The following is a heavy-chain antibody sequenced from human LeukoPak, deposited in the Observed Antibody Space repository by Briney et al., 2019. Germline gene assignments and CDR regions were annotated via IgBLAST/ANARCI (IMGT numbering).Heavy chain of an antibody. Sequence: GGSLRLSCAASGFTFSSYSMNWVRQAPGKGLEWVSYISTSSSSIYYADSVKGRFTISRDNAKNTLYLQMNSLRAEDTAVYYCAKDSGYSSSSRRLDYWGQGTLVTVSS. CDR2: ISTSSSSI. CDR3: AKDSGYSSSSRRLDY. V-gene: IGHV3-48*01. J-gene: IGHJ4*02. D-gene: IGHD6-6*01. CDR1: GFTFSSYS.